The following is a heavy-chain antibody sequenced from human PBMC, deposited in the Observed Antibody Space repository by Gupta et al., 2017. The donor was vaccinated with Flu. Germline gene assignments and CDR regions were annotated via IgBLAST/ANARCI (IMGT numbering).Heavy chain of an antibody. CDR3: AKGVYSYGGRADS. Sequence: RQAPGKGLQWVSAISGSGGSTYYADSVKGRFTISRDNSKNTLSLQMNSLRGEDTAVYYCAKGVYSYGGRADSWGQGTLVTVSS. D-gene: IGHD5-18*01. J-gene: IGHJ4*02. V-gene: IGHV3-23*01. CDR2: ISGSGGST.